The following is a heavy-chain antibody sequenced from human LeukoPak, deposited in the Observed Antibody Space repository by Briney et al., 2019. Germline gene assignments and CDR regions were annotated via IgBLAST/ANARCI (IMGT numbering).Heavy chain of an antibody. Sequence: PGGSLRLSCAASGFTFSSYWMSWVRQAPGKGLEWVAKIRQDGSEKYYVDSVKGRFTISRDNAKKSLYLQMNSLRAEDTAVYYCARTLYSGSPNAFDIWGQGTMVTVSS. J-gene: IGHJ3*02. V-gene: IGHV3-7*03. D-gene: IGHD1-26*01. CDR2: IRQDGSEK. CDR3: ARTLYSGSPNAFDI. CDR1: GFTFSSYW.